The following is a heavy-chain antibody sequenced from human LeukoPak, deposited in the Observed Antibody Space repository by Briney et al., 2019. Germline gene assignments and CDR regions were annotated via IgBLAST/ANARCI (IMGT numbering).Heavy chain of an antibody. V-gene: IGHV1-2*02. Sequence: ASVKVACKASRYTFTSYYMHWVRQAPGQGLEWMGWINPNSGGTNYAQKFQGRVTMTRDTSISTAYMELSRLRSDDTAVYYCARFSRELSFDYWGQGTLVTVSS. CDR3: ARFSRELSFDY. J-gene: IGHJ4*02. D-gene: IGHD1-26*01. CDR1: RYTFTSYY. CDR2: INPNSGGT.